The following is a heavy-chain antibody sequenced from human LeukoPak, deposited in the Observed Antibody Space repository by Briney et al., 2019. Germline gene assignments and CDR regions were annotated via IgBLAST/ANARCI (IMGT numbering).Heavy chain of an antibody. CDR3: ARGGGYSYGNNYYMDV. CDR1: GFTFGSYS. CDR2: ISSSSSYI. V-gene: IGHV3-21*01. Sequence: PGGSLRLSCAASGFTFGSYSMNWVRQAPGKGLEWVSSISSSSSYIYYADSVKGRFTISRDNAKNSLYLQMNSLRAEDTAVYYCARGGGYSYGNNYYMDVWGKGTTVTISS. J-gene: IGHJ6*03. D-gene: IGHD5-18*01.